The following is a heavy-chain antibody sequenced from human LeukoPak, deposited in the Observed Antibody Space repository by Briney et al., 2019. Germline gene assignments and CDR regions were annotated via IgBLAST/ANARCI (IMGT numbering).Heavy chain of an antibody. CDR1: GFTFSSYG. V-gene: IGHV3-33*01. CDR3: AGFSYYDSSSAFDY. D-gene: IGHD3-22*01. CDR2: IWYDGGNK. J-gene: IGHJ4*02. Sequence: PGGSLRLSCAASGFTFSSYGMHWVRQAPGKGLEWVAVIWYDGGNKYYADSVKGRFTISRDNSKNTLYLQMNSLRAEDTAVYYCAGFSYYDSSSAFDYWGQGTLVTVSS.